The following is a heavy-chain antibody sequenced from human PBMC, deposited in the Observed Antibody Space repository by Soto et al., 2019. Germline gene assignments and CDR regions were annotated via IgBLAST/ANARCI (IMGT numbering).Heavy chain of an antibody. V-gene: IGHV3-30*18. CDR2: ISYDGSNK. CDR1: GFTFSSYG. D-gene: IGHD5-18*01. CDR3: EKVTSGYSYGIDALDI. J-gene: IGHJ3*02. Sequence: PGGSLRLSCAASGFTFSSYGMHWVSQAPGKGLEWVAVISYDGSNKYYADSVKGRFTISRYNSKNTLYLQMNRLRAEDTAVYYCEKVTSGYSYGIDALDIWGQGTTVTVSS.